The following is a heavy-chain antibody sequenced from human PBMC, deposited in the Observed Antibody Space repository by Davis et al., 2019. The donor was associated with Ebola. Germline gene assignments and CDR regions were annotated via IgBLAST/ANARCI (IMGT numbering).Heavy chain of an antibody. CDR2: ISAYNGNT. V-gene: IGHV1-18*04. CDR1: GYTFTGYY. Sequence: ASVKVSCKASGYTFTGYYMHWVRQAPGQGLEWMGWISAYNGNTNYAQKLQGRVTMTTDTSTSTAYMELRSLRSDDTAVYYCARDYYDSSGYWYFDLWGRGTLVTVSS. CDR3: ARDYYDSSGYWYFDL. D-gene: IGHD3-22*01. J-gene: IGHJ2*01.